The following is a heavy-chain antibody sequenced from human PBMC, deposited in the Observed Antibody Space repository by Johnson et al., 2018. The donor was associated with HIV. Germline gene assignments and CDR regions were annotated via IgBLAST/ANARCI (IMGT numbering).Heavy chain of an antibody. J-gene: IGHJ3*02. CDR1: GFTFSSYW. CDR2: IKQDGGEK. Sequence: VQLVESGGGLIQPGGSLRLSCAASGFTFSSYWMSWVRQAPGKGLEWVANIKQDGGEKYYVDSVKGRFTISRDNSKNTLYLQMNSLRAEDTAVYYCAKDRADCSGGSCEAYAFDIWGQGTMVTVSS. V-gene: IGHV3-7*03. D-gene: IGHD2-15*01. CDR3: AKDRADCSGGSCEAYAFDI.